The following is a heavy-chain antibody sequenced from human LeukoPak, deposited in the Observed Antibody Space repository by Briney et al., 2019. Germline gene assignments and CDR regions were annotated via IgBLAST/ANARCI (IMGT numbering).Heavy chain of an antibody. V-gene: IGHV1-8*01. CDR1: GYTFTSYD. D-gene: IGHD3-10*01. J-gene: IGHJ5*02. CDR2: INPYSGNT. CDR3: ARGRGSRRKQNWFDP. Sequence: ASVTVSFKGSGYTFTSYDINGVGQAAGQGGEWVGWINPYSGNTRYAQKFQGRVTMTRIPSITTAYMEMSSLRSEDTALYYCARGRGSRRKQNWFDPWGQGTLVTVSS.